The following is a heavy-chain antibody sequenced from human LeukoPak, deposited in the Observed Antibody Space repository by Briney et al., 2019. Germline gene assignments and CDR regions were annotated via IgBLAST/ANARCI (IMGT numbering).Heavy chain of an antibody. CDR1: GGTFRTYS. V-gene: IGHV1-69*05. CDR2: IIPIFGTP. Sequence: SVKVSCKASGGTFRTYSVTWVRQPPGQGLEWMGGIIPIFGTPNYAQKFQGRVKVTTDDATGTAYLELSSLMSEDTAIYYCASVDPYHFYLDVWGKGTPVTVSS. J-gene: IGHJ6*03. CDR3: ASVDPYHFYLDV.